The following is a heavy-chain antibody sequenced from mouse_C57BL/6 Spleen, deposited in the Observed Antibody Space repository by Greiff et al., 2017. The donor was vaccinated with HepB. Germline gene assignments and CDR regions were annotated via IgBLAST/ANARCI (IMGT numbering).Heavy chain of an antibody. CDR3: ARGFAY. V-gene: IGHV3-6*01. CDR2: ISYDGSN. J-gene: IGHJ3*01. Sequence: EVKLMESGPGLVKPSQSLSLTCSVTGYSITSGYYWNWIRQFPGNNLEWMGYISYDGSNNYNPSLKNRISITRDTSKNQFFLKLNSVTTEDTATYYCARGFAYWGQGTLVTVSA. CDR1: GYSITSGYY.